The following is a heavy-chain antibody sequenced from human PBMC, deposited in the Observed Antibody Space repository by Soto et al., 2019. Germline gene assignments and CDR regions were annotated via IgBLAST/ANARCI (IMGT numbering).Heavy chain of an antibody. CDR3: ARDSTAMAAPVGMDV. CDR1: GGSISSGGYY. Sequence: SETLSLTCTVSGGSISSGGYYWSWIRQHPGKGLEWIGYIYYSGSTYYNPSLKSRVTISVDTSKNQFSLKLSSVTAADTAVYYCARDSTAMAAPVGMDVWGQGTTVT. CDR2: IYYSGST. V-gene: IGHV4-31*03. J-gene: IGHJ6*02. D-gene: IGHD5-18*01.